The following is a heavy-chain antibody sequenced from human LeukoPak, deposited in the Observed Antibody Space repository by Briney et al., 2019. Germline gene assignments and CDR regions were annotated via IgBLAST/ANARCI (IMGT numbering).Heavy chain of an antibody. CDR1: GFTFSSYE. D-gene: IGHD6-19*01. Sequence: GGSLTLSCAASGFTFSSYEMNWVRQAPGKGLEWVSYISSSGSTIYYADSVKGRFTISRDNAKNSLYLQMNRLRAEDTAVYYCARDLAVAGKGPGDYWGQGTLVTVSS. V-gene: IGHV3-48*03. J-gene: IGHJ4*02. CDR2: ISSSGSTI. CDR3: ARDLAVAGKGPGDY.